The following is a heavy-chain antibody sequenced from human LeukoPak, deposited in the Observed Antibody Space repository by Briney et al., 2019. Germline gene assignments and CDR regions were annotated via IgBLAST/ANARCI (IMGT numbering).Heavy chain of an antibody. D-gene: IGHD6-19*01. Sequence: ASVKVSCKASGYIFSDYYMHWVRQAPGQGLEWLGWINPKSGAADYAQQFRGRVTMTRDTSASTAYMELSSLRSEDTAVYYCARAPIAVAATSFDYWGQGTLVTVSS. CDR1: GYIFSDYY. CDR2: INPKSGAA. J-gene: IGHJ4*02. V-gene: IGHV1-2*02. CDR3: ARAPIAVAATSFDY.